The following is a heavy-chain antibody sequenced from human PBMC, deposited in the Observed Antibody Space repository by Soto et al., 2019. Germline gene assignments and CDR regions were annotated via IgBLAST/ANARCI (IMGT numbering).Heavy chain of an antibody. CDR3: ARVVVTTGSLDY. CDR2: IHYRWSS. D-gene: IGHD5-12*01. Sequence: QVQLQESGPGLVKPSQTLSLTCTVSGGSISSGGYYWSWIRQHPGKGRQWIGYIHYRWSSYYKPSLKSRXXIXVXXSKTQSALKLSTVTAADTAVYYCARVVVTTGSLDYSGQGALVTVSS. J-gene: IGHJ4*02. V-gene: IGHV4-31*03. CDR1: GGSISSGGYY.